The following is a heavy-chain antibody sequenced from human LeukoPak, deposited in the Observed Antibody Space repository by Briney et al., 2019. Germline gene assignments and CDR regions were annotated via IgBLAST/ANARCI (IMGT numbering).Heavy chain of an antibody. CDR2: IYPGDSDT. Sequence: GESLKISCKGSGYSFTSYWIGWVRQMPGKGLEWMGIIYPGDSDTRYSPSLQGQVTISVDKSISTAYLQWSSLKASDTAMYYCARINDFWSGPDYNYYGMDVWGQGTTVTVSS. D-gene: IGHD3-3*01. J-gene: IGHJ6*02. CDR3: ARINDFWSGPDYNYYGMDV. V-gene: IGHV5-51*01. CDR1: GYSFTSYW.